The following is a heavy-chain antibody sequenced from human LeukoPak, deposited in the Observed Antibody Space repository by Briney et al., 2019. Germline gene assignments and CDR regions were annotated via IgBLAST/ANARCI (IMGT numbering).Heavy chain of an antibody. J-gene: IGHJ5*02. CDR3: ARRKSIAAAVNWFDP. CDR1: GYTLTELS. Sequence: ASVKVSCKVSGYTLTELSMHWVRQAPGKGLEWMGGFDPEDGETIYAQKFQGRVTMTEDTSTDTAYMELSRLRSDDTAVYYCARRKSIAAAVNWFDPWGQGTLVTVSS. D-gene: IGHD6-13*01. V-gene: IGHV1-24*01. CDR2: FDPEDGET.